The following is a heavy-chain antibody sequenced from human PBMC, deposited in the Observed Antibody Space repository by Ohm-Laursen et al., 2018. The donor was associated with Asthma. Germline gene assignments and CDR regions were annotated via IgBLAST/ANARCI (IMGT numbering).Heavy chain of an antibody. V-gene: IGHV4-39*01. CDR3: ARHNYDILTGYPYYFDY. J-gene: IGHJ4*02. CDR1: GGSISSSSYY. CDR2: IYYSGST. Sequence: SETLSLTCTVSGGSISSSSYYWGWIRQPPGKGLEWIGTIYYSGSTYYNPSLKSRVTISVDTSKNQFSLKLSSVTAADTAVYYRARHNYDILTGYPYYFDYWGQGTLVTVSS. D-gene: IGHD3-9*01.